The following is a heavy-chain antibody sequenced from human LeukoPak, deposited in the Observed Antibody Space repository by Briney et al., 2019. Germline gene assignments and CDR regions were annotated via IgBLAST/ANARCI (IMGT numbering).Heavy chain of an antibody. CDR3: AKEGPGGGGYFDY. CDR1: GFTLSSYV. Sequence: RGSLRLSCAASGFTLSSYVMSWVRQAPGKGLEWVSGISGSGGSTYYADSVKGRFTISRDNSKNTLYLQMNSLRAEDTAVYYCAKEGPGGGGYFDYWGQGTLVTVSS. CDR2: ISGSGGST. V-gene: IGHV3-23*01. J-gene: IGHJ4*02. D-gene: IGHD3-10*01.